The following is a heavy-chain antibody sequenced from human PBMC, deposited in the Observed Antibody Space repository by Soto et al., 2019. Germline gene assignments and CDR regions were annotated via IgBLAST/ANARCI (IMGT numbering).Heavy chain of an antibody. CDR3: ATLPPRIVVVKTEIPT. Sequence: TCSVSGGSISSYDWSWIRQPPGKGLEWIGYSYYSGSTNYNASLKSRVTISVDTSNNQFSLELRAVTAADTAMYYCATLPPRIVVVKTEIPTWGQGTLVTVSS. D-gene: IGHD2-21*01. V-gene: IGHV4-59*12. CDR2: SYYSGST. J-gene: IGHJ4*02. CDR1: GGSISSYD.